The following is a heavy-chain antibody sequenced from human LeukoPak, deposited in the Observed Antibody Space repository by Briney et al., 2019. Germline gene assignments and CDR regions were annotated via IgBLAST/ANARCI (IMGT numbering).Heavy chain of an antibody. CDR1: GFTFSSYA. J-gene: IGHJ4*02. CDR2: FSGSGGDT. CDR3: ASAGLVYSSGWYLETPFDY. V-gene: IGHV3-23*01. D-gene: IGHD6-13*01. Sequence: GGSLRLSCAASGFTFSSYAMSWVRQAPGKGLEWVSAFSGSGGDTYYADSVKGRFTISRDNSKNTLYLQMNSLRAEVTAVYYCASAGLVYSSGWYLETPFDYWGQGTLVTVFS.